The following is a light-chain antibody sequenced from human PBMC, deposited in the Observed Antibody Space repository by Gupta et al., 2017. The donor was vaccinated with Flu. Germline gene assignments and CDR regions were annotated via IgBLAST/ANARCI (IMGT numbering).Light chain of an antibody. V-gene: IGLV2-18*02. CDR3: SSYTSSDTFV. J-gene: IGLJ1*01. CDR2: EVS. Sequence: SVTISCTGTSSDVGTYNRVSWYQQSPGTAPKLMIYEVSNRTAGVPDRFSGSKSGNTASLTISGLQGEDEADYYCSSYTSSDTFVFGTGTKVTVL. CDR1: SSDVGTYNR.